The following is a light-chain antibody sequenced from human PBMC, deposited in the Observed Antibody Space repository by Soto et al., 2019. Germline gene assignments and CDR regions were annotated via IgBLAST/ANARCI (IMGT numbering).Light chain of an antibody. Sequence: DIQMTQSPSSLSASVGDRVTITCRASQSITTYLNWYQQKPGKAPNLLIYAASSLQGGVPSRFSGSGSGTDFTLTISSLQPEDFATYYCQQSYSTPRITFGPGTKVDIK. J-gene: IGKJ3*01. CDR2: AAS. CDR3: QQSYSTPRIT. CDR1: QSITTY. V-gene: IGKV1-39*01.